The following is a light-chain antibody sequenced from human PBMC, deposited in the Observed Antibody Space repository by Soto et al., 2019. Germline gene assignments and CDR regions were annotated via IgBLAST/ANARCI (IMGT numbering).Light chain of an antibody. CDR1: QGIRKD. J-gene: IGKJ1*01. CDR3: RQHNSYPRT. V-gene: IGKV1-17*01. CDR2: AAS. Sequence: DIQMTQSPSSLSASVGDRVTITCRASQGIRKDLGWYQQKPVKAPKRLIYAASSLQSGVPSRFSGSASGTEFTLTISRRQPEDFATYYCRQHNSYPRTFGQGTKVEIK.